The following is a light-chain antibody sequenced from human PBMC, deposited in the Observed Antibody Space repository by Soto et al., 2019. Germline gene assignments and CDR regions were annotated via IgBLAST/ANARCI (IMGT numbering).Light chain of an antibody. CDR2: EVS. CDR3: SSYAGNNTVV. CDR1: SSDVGGYSP. J-gene: IGLJ2*01. V-gene: IGLV2-8*01. Sequence: QSVLTQPPSASGSPGQSVTISCTGTSSDVGGYSPVSWYQQHPGKAPKVMIYEVSKRPSGVPDRFSGSKSGNTASLTVSGLQAEDEADYYCSSYAGNNTVVFGVGTQLTVL.